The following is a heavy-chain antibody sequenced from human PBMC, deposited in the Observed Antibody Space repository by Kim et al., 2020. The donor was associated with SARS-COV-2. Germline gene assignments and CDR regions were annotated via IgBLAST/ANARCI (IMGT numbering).Heavy chain of an antibody. D-gene: IGHD5-12*01. Sequence: GGSLRLSCAASGFTFSDYYMSWIRQAPGKGLEWVSYITSSSTNYADSVKGRFTISRDNARNSLYLQMNNLRAEDTAVYFCARDVRKGAGYSGPDAYDFWG. CDR3: ARDVRKGAGYSGPDAYDF. CDR2: ITSSST. CDR1: GFTFSDYY. J-gene: IGHJ3*01. V-gene: IGHV3-11*05.